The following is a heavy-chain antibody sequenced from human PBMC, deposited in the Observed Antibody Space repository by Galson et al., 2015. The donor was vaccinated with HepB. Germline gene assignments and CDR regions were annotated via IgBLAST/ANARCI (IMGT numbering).Heavy chain of an antibody. D-gene: IGHD3-10*01. V-gene: IGHV1-2*06. CDR1: GYTFTGYY. CDR2: INPNSGDT. Sequence: SVKVSCKASGYTFTGYYMHWVRQAPGQGLEWMGRINPNSGDTNYAQKFQGRVTMTRDTSISTAYMELSRLRSDDTAVYYCVVIGSGSAFDIWGQGTMVTVSS. CDR3: VVIGSGSAFDI. J-gene: IGHJ3*02.